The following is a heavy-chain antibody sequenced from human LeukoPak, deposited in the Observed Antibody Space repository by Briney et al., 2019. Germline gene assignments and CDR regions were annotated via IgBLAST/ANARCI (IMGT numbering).Heavy chain of an antibody. V-gene: IGHV3-23*01. Sequence: GGSLRLSCAASGFTVSIYGMNWVRQAPGKGLEWVSSISDKGEDTYHADSMNGSFTIYRDNSKNTLFLQMDSLRVDDPAVYYCAKRVPSRGSSVYFEYWGQGTLVTVSS. CDR1: GFTVSIYG. D-gene: IGHD6-6*01. CDR3: AKRVPSRGSSVYFEY. CDR2: ISDKGEDT. J-gene: IGHJ4*02.